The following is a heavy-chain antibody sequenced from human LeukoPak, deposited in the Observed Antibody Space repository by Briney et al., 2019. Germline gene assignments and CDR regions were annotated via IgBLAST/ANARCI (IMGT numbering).Heavy chain of an antibody. D-gene: IGHD3-16*02. CDR1: GGTFISYA. CDR2: IIPIFGTA. V-gene: IGHV1-69*13. J-gene: IGHJ4*02. CDR3: ASSDYVWGSYRPGDY. Sequence: SVKVSCKASGGTFISYAISWVRQAPGQGLEWMGGIIPIFGTANYAQKFQGRVTITAGESTSTAYMELSSLRSEDTAVYYCASSDYVWGSYRPGDYWGQGTLVTVSS.